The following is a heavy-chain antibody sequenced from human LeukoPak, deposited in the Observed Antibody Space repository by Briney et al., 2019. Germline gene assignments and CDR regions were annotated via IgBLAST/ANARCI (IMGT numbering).Heavy chain of an antibody. D-gene: IGHD4-17*01. CDR1: GFTFSSYS. CDR2: ISSSSSYI. CDR3: AREGGTTVTSIDY. J-gene: IGHJ4*02. V-gene: IGHV3-21*01. Sequence: PGGSLRLSCAASGFTFSSYSMNWVRQAPGKGLEWVSSISSSSSYIYYADSVKGRFTISRDNAKNSLYLQMNSLRAEDTAVYYCAREGGTTVTSIDYWGQGTLVTVS.